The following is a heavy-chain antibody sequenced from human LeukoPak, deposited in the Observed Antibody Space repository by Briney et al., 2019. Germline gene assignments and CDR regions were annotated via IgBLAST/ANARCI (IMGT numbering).Heavy chain of an antibody. CDR2: INHSGST. CDR3: ARQMRISSSLYYFDY. J-gene: IGHJ4*02. D-gene: IGHD6-6*01. CDR1: GGSFSGYY. V-gene: IGHV4-34*01. Sequence: KPSETLSLTCAVYGGSFSGYYWSWIRQPPGKQLEWIGEINHSGSTNYNPSLKSRVTISLDTSKNQFSLRLSSVTAADTAVYYCARQMRISSSLYYFDYWGQGTLVTVSS.